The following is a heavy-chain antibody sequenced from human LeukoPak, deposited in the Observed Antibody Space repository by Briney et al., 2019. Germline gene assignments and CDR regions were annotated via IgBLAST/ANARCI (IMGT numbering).Heavy chain of an antibody. V-gene: IGHV4-61*09. CDR2: IYTSGNT. Sequence: PSETLSLTCTVSGGSISTGSYCWSWIRQPAGKGLEWIGHIYTSGNTNYNPSLKSRVTISVDTSKNQFSLKLSSVTAADTAVYYCARDKREPRYAFDIWGQGTMVTVSS. J-gene: IGHJ3*02. CDR3: ARDKREPRYAFDI. CDR1: GGSISTGSYC. D-gene: IGHD1-26*01.